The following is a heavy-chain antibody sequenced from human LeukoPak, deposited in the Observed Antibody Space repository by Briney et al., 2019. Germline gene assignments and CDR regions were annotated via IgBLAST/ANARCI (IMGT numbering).Heavy chain of an antibody. Sequence: SETQSLTCTVSGGPISSYYWSWIRQPPGKGLEWIGYIHYNESTTYNRSLKSRVTISEDTSKKQSSMKLSSVTAADTAVYYCAREQRADYYDILTGYYMASYFDYWGQGTLVTVSS. J-gene: IGHJ4*02. CDR2: IHYNEST. CDR3: AREQRADYYDILTGYYMASYFDY. CDR1: GGPISSYY. D-gene: IGHD3-9*01. V-gene: IGHV4-59*01.